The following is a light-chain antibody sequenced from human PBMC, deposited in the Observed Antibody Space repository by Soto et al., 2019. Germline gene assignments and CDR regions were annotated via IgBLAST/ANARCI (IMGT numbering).Light chain of an antibody. J-gene: IGKJ1*01. CDR3: QQYATSPKT. CDR1: QSVSSSY. V-gene: IGKV3-20*01. CDR2: SAS. Sequence: EIVLTQSPGTLSLSPGARATLSCRASQSVSSSYLAWYQQKPGQAPRLIIYSASRRATDIPDRFTGSGSGTDFTLTISRLEPEDLAVYYCQQYATSPKTFGKGTKVEIK.